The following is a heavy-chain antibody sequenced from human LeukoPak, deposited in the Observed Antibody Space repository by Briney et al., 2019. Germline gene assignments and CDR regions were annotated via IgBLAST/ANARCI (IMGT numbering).Heavy chain of an antibody. CDR1: GGSISSSNW. V-gene: IGHV4-4*02. Sequence: PSETLSLTCAVSGGSISSSNWWSWVRQPPGKGLEWIGEIYHSGSANYNPSLKSRVTISVDKSKNQFSLRLSSVTAADTAVYYCASAGPDGIRYKVCWGQGTLVTVSS. J-gene: IGHJ4*02. CDR2: IYHSGSA. D-gene: IGHD3-16*02. CDR3: ASAGPDGIRYKVC.